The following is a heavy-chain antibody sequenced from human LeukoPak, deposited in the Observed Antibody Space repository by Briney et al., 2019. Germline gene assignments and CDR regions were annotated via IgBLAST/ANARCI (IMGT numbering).Heavy chain of an antibody. Sequence: AGGSLRLSCAASGFTFSNYAITWDRQAPGKGLEWVSVIGSGGGGTYYADSVTGRFTISRDKSKNTVYLQMNSLRAEDTAVYFCANYIWGSYRHYFDSWGQGTLVTVSS. D-gene: IGHD3-16*02. J-gene: IGHJ4*02. CDR3: ANYIWGSYRHYFDS. V-gene: IGHV3-23*01. CDR2: IGSGGGGT. CDR1: GFTFSNYA.